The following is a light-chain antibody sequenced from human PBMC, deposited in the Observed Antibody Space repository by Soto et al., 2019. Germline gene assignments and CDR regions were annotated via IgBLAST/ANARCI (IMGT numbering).Light chain of an antibody. Sequence: QSVLTQPASVSGSPGQSIAISCTGTISDVGTYDYVSWYQQHPNRAPKLMIYEVRNRPSGVSNRFSGSKSVNTATLTISGLQAEDVADSYRSSPTFTHSRVFAIGPKVP. CDR3: SSPTFTHSRV. CDR1: ISDVGTYDY. J-gene: IGLJ1*01. V-gene: IGLV2-14*03. CDR2: EVR.